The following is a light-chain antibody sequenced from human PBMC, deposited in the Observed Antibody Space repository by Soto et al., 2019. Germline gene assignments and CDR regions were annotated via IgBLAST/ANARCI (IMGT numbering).Light chain of an antibody. V-gene: IGKV1-5*03. J-gene: IGKJ1*01. Sequence: DIQMTQSPSTLSGSVGDRVTITCRASQTISSWLAWYQQKPGKAPNLLIYKASSLESGVPSRFSGSGSGTEFTLTISGLQPDDFATYYCQQYHTYSWTFGQGTKVDIQ. CDR3: QQYHTYSWT. CDR2: KAS. CDR1: QTISSW.